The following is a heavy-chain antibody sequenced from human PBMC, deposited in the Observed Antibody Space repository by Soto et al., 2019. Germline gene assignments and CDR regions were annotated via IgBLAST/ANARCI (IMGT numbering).Heavy chain of an antibody. CDR1: GYTFSTYA. D-gene: IGHD1-1*01. J-gene: IGHJ6*02. CDR3: ARGKGMEENYYYYGLDI. Sequence: ASVKVSCKASGYTFSTYAMHWVRQAPGQSLEWMGWINGGTGQTRYSQRLQDRVTITRDTPASTANMELTSLTSEDTAVYYCARGKGMEENYYYYGLDIWGQGTTVTVSS. V-gene: IGHV1-3*01. CDR2: INGGTGQT.